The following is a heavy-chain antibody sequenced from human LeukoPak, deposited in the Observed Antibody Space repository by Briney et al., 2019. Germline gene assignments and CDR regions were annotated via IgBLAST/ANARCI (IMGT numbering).Heavy chain of an antibody. CDR3: ARSDGYCSGGSCYSDAFDI. D-gene: IGHD2-15*01. CDR2: ISSSSSYI. CDR1: GFTFSSYA. J-gene: IGHJ3*02. V-gene: IGHV3-21*01. Sequence: KTGGSLRLSCAASGFTFSSYAMSWVRQAPGKGLEWVSSISSSSSYIYYADSVKGRFTISRDNAKNSLYLQMNSLRAEDTAVYYCARSDGYCSGGSCYSDAFDIWGQGTMVTVSS.